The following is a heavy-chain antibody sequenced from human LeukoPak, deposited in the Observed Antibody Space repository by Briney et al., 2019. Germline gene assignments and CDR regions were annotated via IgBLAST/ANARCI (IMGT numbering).Heavy chain of an antibody. Sequence: PSETLSLTCTVSGGSISSSSYYWGWIRQPPGKGLEWLGSIYYSGSTYYNPSLKSRVTISVDTSKNQFSLKLSSVTAADTAVYYCASHLDYGDPSAVYYWGQGTLVTVSS. V-gene: IGHV4-39*07. CDR1: GGSISSSSYY. J-gene: IGHJ4*02. D-gene: IGHD4-17*01. CDR3: ASHLDYGDPSAVYY. CDR2: IYYSGST.